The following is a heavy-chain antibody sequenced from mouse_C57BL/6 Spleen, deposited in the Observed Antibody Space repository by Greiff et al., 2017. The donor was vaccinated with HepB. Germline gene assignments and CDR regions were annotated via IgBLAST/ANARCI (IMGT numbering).Heavy chain of an antibody. J-gene: IGHJ2*01. V-gene: IGHV10-1*01. CDR3: GRQGYYYGSSHYFDY. CDR2: IRSKSNNYAT. Sequence: EVQLVESGGGLVQPKGSLKLSCAASGFSFNTYAMNWVRQAPGKGLEWVARIRSKSNNYATYYADSVKDRFTISRDDSESMLYLQMNNLKTEDTAMYYCGRQGYYYGSSHYFDYWGQGTTLTVSS. CDR1: GFSFNTYA. D-gene: IGHD1-1*01.